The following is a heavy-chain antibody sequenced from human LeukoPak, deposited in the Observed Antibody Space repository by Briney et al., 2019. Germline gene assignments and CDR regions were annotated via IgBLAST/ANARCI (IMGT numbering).Heavy chain of an antibody. Sequence: ASVKVSCKASGYTFTGYYVHWVRQAPGQGLEWMGWINPNSGGTNYAQKFQGRVTMTRDTSISTAYMELSRLRSDDTAVYYCARDSCSGGSCYRFTAFDIWGQGTMVTVSS. CDR1: GYTFTGYY. V-gene: IGHV1-2*02. D-gene: IGHD2-15*01. J-gene: IGHJ3*02. CDR2: INPNSGGT. CDR3: ARDSCSGGSCYRFTAFDI.